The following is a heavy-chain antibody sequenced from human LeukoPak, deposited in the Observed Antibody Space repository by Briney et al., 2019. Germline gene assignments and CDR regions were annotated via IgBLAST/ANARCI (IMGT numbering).Heavy chain of an antibody. V-gene: IGHV1-2*02. D-gene: IGHD5-12*01. CDR2: INPDNGGT. CDR3: ARDPSNSGYDYLYYFDY. J-gene: IGHJ4*02. CDR1: GYTFTGYY. Sequence: VASVKVSCKASGYTFTGYYMHWVRQAPGQGLEWMGWINPDNGGTNYAQKFQGRVTMTRDMSISTVYMELSRLRSDDTAVYYCARDPSNSGYDYLYYFDYWGQGTLVTVSS.